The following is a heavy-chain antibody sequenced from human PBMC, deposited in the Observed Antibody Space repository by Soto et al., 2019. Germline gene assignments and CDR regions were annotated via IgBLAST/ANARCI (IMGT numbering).Heavy chain of an antibody. CDR3: ARGRYSGYDYDYYGMDV. D-gene: IGHD5-12*01. CDR1: GGSISSYY. V-gene: IGHV4-59*01. J-gene: IGHJ6*02. Sequence: PSETLSLTCTVSGGSISSYYWSWIRQPPGKGLEWIGYIYYSGSTNYNPSLKSRVTISVDTSKNQFSLKLSSVTAADTAVYYCARGRYSGYDYDYYGMDVWGQGTTVTVSS. CDR2: IYYSGST.